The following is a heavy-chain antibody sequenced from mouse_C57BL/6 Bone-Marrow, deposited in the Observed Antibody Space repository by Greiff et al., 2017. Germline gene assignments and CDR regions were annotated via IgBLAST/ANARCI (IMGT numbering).Heavy chain of an antibody. CDR3: ARRRFFDY. CDR1: GFTFSDYG. CDR2: ISSGSSTI. V-gene: IGHV5-17*01. J-gene: IGHJ2*03. Sequence: EVMLVESGRGLVKPGGSLKLSCAVSGFTFSDYGMHWVRQAPEKGLEWVAYISSGSSTIYYADTVKGRFTISRDNAKNTLFLQMTSLRSEDTAMYYCARRRFFDYWGQGTSLTVSS.